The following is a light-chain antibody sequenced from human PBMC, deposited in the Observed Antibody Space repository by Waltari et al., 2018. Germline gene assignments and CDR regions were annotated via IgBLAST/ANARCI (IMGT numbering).Light chain of an antibody. V-gene: IGKV3-15*01. CDR2: GAS. Sequence: EIVLTQSPATLSLSPGERATLSCRASQSVSSNLAWYQQKPGQAPRLLMYGASTRATGTPVRFSGSGSGTEFTLTISSLQSEDFAVYYCQQYNSWLWTFGQGTKVEIK. CDR1: QSVSSN. J-gene: IGKJ1*01. CDR3: QQYNSWLWT.